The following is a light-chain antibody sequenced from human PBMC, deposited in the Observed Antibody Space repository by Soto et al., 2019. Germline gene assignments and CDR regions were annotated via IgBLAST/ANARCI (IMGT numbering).Light chain of an antibody. J-gene: IGKJ4*01. CDR3: QQCYSPPLS. V-gene: IGKV1-39*01. Sequence: DIQMTQSPSSLSASIGDRVTITCRASQDINGRLNWYQQTRGRXAKXLIYGASNLESGVPSRFSGSGSGTDLTITISGLQPEDFASYYCQQCYSPPLSFGGGTKVDIK. CDR2: GAS. CDR1: QDINGR.